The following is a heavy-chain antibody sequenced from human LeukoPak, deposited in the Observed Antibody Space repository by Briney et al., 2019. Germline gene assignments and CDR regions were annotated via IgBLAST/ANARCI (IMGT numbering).Heavy chain of an antibody. CDR2: TYYRSKWYN. CDR1: GDSVSSNSAT. Sequence: SQTLSLTCAISGDSVSSNSATWNWIRQSPLRGLEWLGRTYYRSKWYNDYAVSVKSRITINPDTSKNQFSLQLNSVTPEDTAVYYCARVGHPWGIEDAFDIWGQGTMVTVSS. V-gene: IGHV6-1*01. D-gene: IGHD3-16*01. J-gene: IGHJ3*02. CDR3: ARVGHPWGIEDAFDI.